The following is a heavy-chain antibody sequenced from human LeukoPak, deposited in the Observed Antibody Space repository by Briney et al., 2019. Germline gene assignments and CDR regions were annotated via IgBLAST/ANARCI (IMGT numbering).Heavy chain of an antibody. Sequence: GRSLKLSCAASGFTLSSYTMNWVRLSPGKGLEWVSSISGDTYYIQYADSVKGRFTVSRDNAKNSLYLQMNSLRADDTAVYYCARRSGSFDYWGQGTLVTVSS. CDR1: GFTLSSYT. CDR3: ARRSGSFDY. J-gene: IGHJ4*02. D-gene: IGHD1-26*01. CDR2: ISGDTYYI. V-gene: IGHV3-21*01.